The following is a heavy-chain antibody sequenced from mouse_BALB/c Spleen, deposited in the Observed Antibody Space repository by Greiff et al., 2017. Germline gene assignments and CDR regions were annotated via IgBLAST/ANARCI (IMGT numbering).Heavy chain of an antibody. CDR2: IDPANGNT. Sequence: EVQLQQSGAELVKPGASVKLSCTASGFNIKHTYMHWVKQRPEQGLEWIGRIDPANGNTKYDPKFQGKATITADTSSNTAYLQLSSLTSEDTAVYYCAGGGYYPRAYFDVWGAGTTVTVSS. J-gene: IGHJ1*01. D-gene: IGHD2-3*01. CDR1: GFNIKHTY. CDR3: AGGGYYPRAYFDV. V-gene: IGHV14-3*02.